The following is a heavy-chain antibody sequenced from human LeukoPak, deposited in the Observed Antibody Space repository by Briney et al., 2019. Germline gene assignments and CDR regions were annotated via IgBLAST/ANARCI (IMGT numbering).Heavy chain of an antibody. CDR1: GGSISSSSYY. D-gene: IGHD3-22*01. CDR3: ARETYYDSSGYSHDAFDI. CDR2: MFYSGNT. Sequence: SETLSLTCTVSGGSISSSSYYWGWIRQPPGKGLEWIGSMFYSGNTCYNPSLKSRVTISVDTSKNQFSLKLNSVTAADTAVYYCARETYYDSSGYSHDAFDIWGQGTMVTVSS. J-gene: IGHJ3*02. V-gene: IGHV4-39*07.